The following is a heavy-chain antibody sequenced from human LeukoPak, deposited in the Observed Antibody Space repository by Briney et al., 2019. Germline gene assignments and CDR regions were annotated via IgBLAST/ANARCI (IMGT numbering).Heavy chain of an antibody. CDR2: IYSGGST. Sequence: SGGSLRLSCAASGFTVSSNYMSWVRQAPGKGLEWVSVIYSGGSTDYADSVKGRFTISRDTSKNTLYLQMNSLRPEDTAVYYCAKGDGYSGSGSEKRGLDYWGQGTLVAVSS. D-gene: IGHD3-10*01. J-gene: IGHJ4*02. CDR3: AKGDGYSGSGSEKRGLDY. CDR1: GFTVSSNY. V-gene: IGHV3-53*05.